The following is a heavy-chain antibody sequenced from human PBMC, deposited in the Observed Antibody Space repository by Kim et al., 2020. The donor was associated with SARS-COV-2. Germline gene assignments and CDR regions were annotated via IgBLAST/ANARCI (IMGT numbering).Heavy chain of an antibody. CDR3: ATYASGSRYFDL. D-gene: IGHD3-10*01. CDR2: FDPEYGET. Sequence: ASVKVSCKAFGHTLTQLAMHWVRQAPGKGLEWMGGFDPEYGETIDEQKFQDRLTMTEDTAADTGYMELRSLTFEDTAMYFCATYASGSRYFDLWGQGTLV. J-gene: IGHJ4*02. V-gene: IGHV1-24*01. CDR1: GHTLTQLA.